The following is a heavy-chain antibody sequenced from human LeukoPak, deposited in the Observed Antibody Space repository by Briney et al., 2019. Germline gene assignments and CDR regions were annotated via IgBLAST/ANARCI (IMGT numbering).Heavy chain of an antibody. D-gene: IGHD3-3*01. J-gene: IGHJ6*03. CDR2: IYYRGNT. CDR1: SGSSSTSNYY. CDR3: AREGPRKLRFLEWPIARYYMDV. Sequence: SETLSLTCTVSSGSSSTSNYYWGWVRQPPGKALEWIGTIYYRGNTYYNPSLKSRVTISVDTSKNQFSLKLSSVTAADTAVYYCAREGPRKLRFLEWPIARYYMDVWGKGTTVTVSS. V-gene: IGHV4-39*07.